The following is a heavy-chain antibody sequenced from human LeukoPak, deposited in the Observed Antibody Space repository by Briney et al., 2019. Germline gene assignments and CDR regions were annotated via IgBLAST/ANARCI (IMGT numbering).Heavy chain of an antibody. CDR1: GFTFSSYW. CDR3: ARQGLRWRSKKFDY. D-gene: IGHD4-23*01. V-gene: IGHV3-7*03. CDR2: IKQDGSNK. Sequence: PGGSLRLSCAASGFTFSSYWMSWVRQAPGKGLEWVANIKQDGSNKYYADSVKGRFTISRDNSKNTLYLHVNSLRPEDTAVYYCARQGLRWRSKKFDYWGQGTLVTVSS. J-gene: IGHJ4*02.